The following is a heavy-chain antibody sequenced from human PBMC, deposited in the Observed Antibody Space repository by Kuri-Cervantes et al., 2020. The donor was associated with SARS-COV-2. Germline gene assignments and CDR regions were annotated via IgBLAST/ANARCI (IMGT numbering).Heavy chain of an antibody. CDR1: GFTFSGYT. CDR2: ISGSGSYI. J-gene: IGHJ4*02. Sequence: GESLKISCVATGFTFSGYTMNWVRQAPGKAPQWVSSISGSGSYIYYADSVKGRFTICRDKARRSLYLQMNSLRAEDTAVYYCARDPGYCSSTSCYVAYFDYWGQGTLVTVSS. CDR3: ARDPGYCSSTSCYVAYFDY. D-gene: IGHD2-2*01. V-gene: IGHV3-21*01.